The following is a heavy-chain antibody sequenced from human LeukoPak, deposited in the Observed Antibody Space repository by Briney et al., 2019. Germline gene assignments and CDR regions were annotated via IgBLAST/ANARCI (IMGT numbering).Heavy chain of an antibody. CDR2: IYHSGSA. Sequence: SETLSLTCAVSGGSISSSNWWSWVRQPPGKGLEWIGEIYHSGSANYNPSLKSRVTISVDTSENQFSLKLSSVTAADTAVYYCANGCGVGYCSSTSFWGQGTLVTVSS. D-gene: IGHD2-2*01. V-gene: IGHV4-4*02. J-gene: IGHJ4*02. CDR1: GGSISSSNW. CDR3: ANGCGVGYCSSTSF.